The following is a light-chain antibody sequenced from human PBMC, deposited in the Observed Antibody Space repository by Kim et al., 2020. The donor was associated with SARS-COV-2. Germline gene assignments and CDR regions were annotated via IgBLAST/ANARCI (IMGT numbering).Light chain of an antibody. Sequence: GHSVTISCTGTSRDVGGYNYVSWYQQHPGKAPKLMIYDVSKRPSGVPDRFSGSKSGNTASLTISGLQAEDEADYYCCSYAGSYGVVFGGGTQLTVL. CDR2: DVS. CDR3: CSYAGSYGVV. CDR1: SRDVGGYNY. J-gene: IGLJ2*01. V-gene: IGLV2-11*01.